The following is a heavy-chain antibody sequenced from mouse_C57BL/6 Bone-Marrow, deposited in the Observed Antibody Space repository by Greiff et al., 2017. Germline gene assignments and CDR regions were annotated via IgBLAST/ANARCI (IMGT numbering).Heavy chain of an antibody. CDR3: TRDYYSNNYYAMDD. V-gene: IGHV5-9-1*02. J-gene: IGHJ4*01. D-gene: IGHD2-5*01. CDR1: GFTFSSYA. CDR2: ISSGGDYI. Sequence: EVKLVESGEGLVKPGGSLKLSCAASGFTFSSYAMSWVRQTPEKRLEWVAYISSGGDYIYYAETVKGRFTISRDNARNTLYLQISSLKSEDTAMYYCTRDYYSNNYYAMDDWGQGTSVTVSS.